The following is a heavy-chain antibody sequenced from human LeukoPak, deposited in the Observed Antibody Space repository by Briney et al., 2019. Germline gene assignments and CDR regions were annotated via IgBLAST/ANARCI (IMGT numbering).Heavy chain of an antibody. CDR1: GFSISSYY. V-gene: IGHV4-59*01. Sequence: SETLSLTCTVSGFSISSYYLSWIRQPPGKGLEWVWYIYYSGSTNYNPSLKSRVTISVDASKNQFSLKLSSVIAADTAVYYCARTTEGYCSSASCFGFSYSYYMDVWGKGTTVTISS. D-gene: IGHD2-2*01. CDR2: IYYSGST. CDR3: ARTTEGYCSSASCFGFSYSYYMDV. J-gene: IGHJ6*03.